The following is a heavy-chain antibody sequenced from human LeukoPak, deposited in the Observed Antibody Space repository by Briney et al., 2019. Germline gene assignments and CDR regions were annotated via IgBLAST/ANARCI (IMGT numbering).Heavy chain of an antibody. J-gene: IGHJ4*02. CDR3: ARGRSYEYGDYDY. CDR1: GGSISSYY. D-gene: IGHD3-16*01. Sequence: SETLSLTCTVSGGSISSYYWSWIRQPPGKGLEWIGYIYYSGNTNYNPSLKSRVTISVDTSKNQFSLKLTSVTAADTAVYYCARGRSYEYGDYDYWGQGTLVTVSS. V-gene: IGHV4-59*01. CDR2: IYYSGNT.